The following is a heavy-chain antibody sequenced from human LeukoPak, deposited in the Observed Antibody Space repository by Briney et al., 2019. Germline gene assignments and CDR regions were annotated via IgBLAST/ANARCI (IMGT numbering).Heavy chain of an antibody. D-gene: IGHD1-26*01. J-gene: IGHJ6*03. V-gene: IGHV3-21*01. CDR3: ARSAYSGSYYPPYYYYMDV. Sequence: PGGSLRLSCAASGFTFSSYSMNWVRQAPGKGLEWVSSISSSSSYIYYADSVKGRFTISRDNAKNSLYLQMNSPRAEDTAVYYCARSAYSGSYYPPYYYYMDVWGKGTTVTVSS. CDR2: ISSSSSYI. CDR1: GFTFSSYS.